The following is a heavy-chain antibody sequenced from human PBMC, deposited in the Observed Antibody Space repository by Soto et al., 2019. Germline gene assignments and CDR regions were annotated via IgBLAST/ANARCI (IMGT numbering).Heavy chain of an antibody. J-gene: IGHJ3*02. V-gene: IGHV4-61*01. CDR1: GGSVSSGSYY. Sequence: SETLSLTCTVSGGSVSSGSYYWSWIRQPPGKGLQWIGYIYYSGSTNYNPSLKSRVTISVDTSKNQFSLKLSSVTAADTAVYYCARENQIVVVPAATPVVAFDIWGQGTMVTVSS. CDR2: IYYSGST. D-gene: IGHD2-2*01. CDR3: ARENQIVVVPAATPVVAFDI.